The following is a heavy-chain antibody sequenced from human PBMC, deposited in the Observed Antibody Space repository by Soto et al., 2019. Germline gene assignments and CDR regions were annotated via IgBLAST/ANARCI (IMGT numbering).Heavy chain of an antibody. CDR2: ISYDGSNK. CDR3: AKSSMVRGVINYFYYYYYYMDV. D-gene: IGHD3-10*01. Sequence: GGSLRLSCAASGFTFSSYGMHWVRQAPGKGLEWVAVISYDGSNKYYADSVKGRFTISRDNSKNTLYLQMNSLRAEDTAVYYCAKSSMVRGVINYFYYYYYYMDVWGKGTTVTVSS. J-gene: IGHJ6*03. CDR1: GFTFSSYG. V-gene: IGHV3-30*18.